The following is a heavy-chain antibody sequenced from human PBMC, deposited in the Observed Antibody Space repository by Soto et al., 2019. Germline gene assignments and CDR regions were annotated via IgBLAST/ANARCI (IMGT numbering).Heavy chain of an antibody. CDR2: IYPGDLDI. Sequence: GESLKISCKASGYDFTNYWIAWVRQTPGRGLEWMGMIYPGDLDIRYSPSFRGRVTISADKSITTAFVQWGSLRASDSAIYYCARFRAPRRQLISMSFHIWGLGTLVTVSS. V-gene: IGHV5-51*01. CDR3: ARFRAPRRQLISMSFHI. CDR1: GYDFTNYW. D-gene: IGHD6-6*01. J-gene: IGHJ3*02.